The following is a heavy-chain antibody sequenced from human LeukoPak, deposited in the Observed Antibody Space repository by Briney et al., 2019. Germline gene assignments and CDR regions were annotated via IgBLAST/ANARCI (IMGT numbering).Heavy chain of an antibody. J-gene: IGHJ4*02. CDR3: ARVVSGYRHFDY. D-gene: IGHD5-12*01. Sequence: GGSLRLSCAASGFTVSSNYMSWVRQASGKGLEWVSVIYSGGSTYYADSVKGRFTISRDTSKNTLYLQMSSLRVEDTAVYYCARVVSGYRHFDYWGQGTLVTVSS. V-gene: IGHV3-53*01. CDR1: GFTVSSNY. CDR2: IYSGGST.